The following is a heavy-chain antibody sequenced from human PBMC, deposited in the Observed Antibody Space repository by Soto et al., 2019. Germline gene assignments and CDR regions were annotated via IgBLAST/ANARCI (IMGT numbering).Heavy chain of an antibody. D-gene: IGHD2-15*01. CDR2: VNHGGTS. V-gene: IGHV4-34*01. CDR3: ARLPGYCSGHSCRIDY. CDR1: GGSFSGYY. J-gene: IGHJ4*02. Sequence: PSETLSLTCAVHGGSFSGYYWDWIRQPPGKGLEWIGEVNHGGTSNYNPSLKSRAIISVDTSKNQLSLKLTSVTAEDTALYFCARLPGYCSGHSCRIDYWGQGTLVTVSS.